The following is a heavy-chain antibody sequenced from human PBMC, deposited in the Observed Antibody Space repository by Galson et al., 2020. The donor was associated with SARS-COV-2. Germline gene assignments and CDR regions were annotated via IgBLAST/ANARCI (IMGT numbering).Heavy chain of an antibody. CDR3: ARSPGREWFPRYYYGMDV. J-gene: IGHJ6*02. Sequence: ASVKVSCKASGYTFTSYGISWVRQAPGQGLEWMGWISAYNGNTNYAQKLQGRVTMTTDTSTSTAYMELRSLRSDDTAVYYCARSPGREWFPRYYYGMDVWGQGTTVTVSS. D-gene: IGHD3-3*01. CDR1: GYTFTSYG. V-gene: IGHV1-18*01. CDR2: ISAYNGNT.